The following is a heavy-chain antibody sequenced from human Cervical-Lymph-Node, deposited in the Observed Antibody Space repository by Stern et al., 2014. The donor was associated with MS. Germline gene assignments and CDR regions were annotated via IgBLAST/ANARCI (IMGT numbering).Heavy chain of an antibody. CDR3: VGHSDGWKFFKY. V-gene: IGHV3-7*01. CDR2: IKHDGSGK. D-gene: IGHD2-21*02. CDR1: GFTFNNYW. J-gene: IGHJ4*02. Sequence: EMQLVESGGGLVQPGGSLRLSCAASGFTFNNYWMSWLRQAPGKGLEWLANIKHDGSGKYYVDSVKGRFTISRDNARNSLYLQMNSLRAEDTAVYYCVGHSDGWKFFKYWGQGTLVTVSS.